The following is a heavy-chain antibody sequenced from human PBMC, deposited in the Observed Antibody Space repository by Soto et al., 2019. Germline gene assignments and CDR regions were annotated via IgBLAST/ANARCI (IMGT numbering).Heavy chain of an antibody. Sequence: SETLSLTCTVSGGSISSGDYYWSWIRQPPGKGLEWIGYIYYSGSTYYNPSLKSRVTISVDTSKNQFSLKLSSVTAADTAVYYCARRTAYSGWSMDVWGQGTTVTVSS. CDR1: GGSISSGDYY. D-gene: IGHD1-26*01. J-gene: IGHJ6*02. V-gene: IGHV4-30-4*01. CDR2: IYYSGST. CDR3: ARRTAYSGWSMDV.